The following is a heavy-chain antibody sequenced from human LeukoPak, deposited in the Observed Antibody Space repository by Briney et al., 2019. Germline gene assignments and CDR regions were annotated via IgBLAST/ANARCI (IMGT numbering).Heavy chain of an antibody. CDR2: ISSDSNNI. D-gene: IGHD6-6*01. Sequence: GGSLRLSCTASGFTFSSYSMNWVRQAPGKGLEWVSYISSDSNNIQYADSVKGRFTISRDNAKNSLYLQMNSLRAEDTAVYFCAKDRQPEAARPFDYWGQGALVTVSS. J-gene: IGHJ4*02. CDR1: GFTFSSYS. CDR3: AKDRQPEAARPFDY. V-gene: IGHV3-48*01.